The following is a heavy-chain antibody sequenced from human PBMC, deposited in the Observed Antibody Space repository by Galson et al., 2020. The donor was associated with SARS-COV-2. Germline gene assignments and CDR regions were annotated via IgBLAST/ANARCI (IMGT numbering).Heavy chain of an antibody. CDR3: ARNLDSTGVNDYYGMDV. J-gene: IGHJ6*02. Sequence: TGGSLRLSCAASGFTFRSYTMTWVRQAPGKGLEWVSSISSSGVYIHYSDSVKGRFTVARDNTEQSLYLQLSSLRVEDTAVYYCARNLDSTGVNDYYGMDVWGQGTTVTVSS. CDR1: GFTFRSYT. V-gene: IGHV3-21*01. D-gene: IGHD1-1*01. CDR2: ISSSGVYI.